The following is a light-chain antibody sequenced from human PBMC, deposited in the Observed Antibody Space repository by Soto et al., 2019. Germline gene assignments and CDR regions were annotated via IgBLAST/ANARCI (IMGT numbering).Light chain of an antibody. CDR2: DAS. V-gene: IGKV3-11*01. CDR1: QSLGSK. J-gene: IGKJ5*01. Sequence: EIVMPQSPATLSVSPGARSTLSGRASQSLGSKLAWYQQNPGQAPRLLIYDASSRATGIPARFSGSGSGTDFTLTINSLEPEDSAVYYCQQRSNWPSITVGQGTRLEIK. CDR3: QQRSNWPSIT.